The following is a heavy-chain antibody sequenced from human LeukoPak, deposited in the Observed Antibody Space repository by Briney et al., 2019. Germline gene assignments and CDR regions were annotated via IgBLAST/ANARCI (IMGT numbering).Heavy chain of an antibody. CDR3: ARDQRTYDRDYYYGMDV. Sequence: SETLSLTCNVSGGSISSSIYYWGWIRQPPGKGLEWVGGVYYSGSTYYNPSLKSRVTISVDTSKNQFSLKLSSVTAADTAVYYCARDQRTYDRDYYYGMDVWGQGTTVTVSS. D-gene: IGHD3-22*01. V-gene: IGHV4-39*07. CDR1: GGSISSSIYY. J-gene: IGHJ6*02. CDR2: VYYSGST.